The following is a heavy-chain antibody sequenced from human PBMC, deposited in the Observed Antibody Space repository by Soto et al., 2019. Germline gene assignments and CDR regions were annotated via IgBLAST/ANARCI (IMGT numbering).Heavy chain of an antibody. Sequence: QVTLKESGPVLVKPTETLTLTCTFSGFSFSNPRMSVSWIRQPPGKALEWLAHISSSDEKSYSTSLKSRLTSSKDTSKSQVVLTMTNMDPMDTATYYCARVLYSGMDVWGQGTTVTVSS. CDR3: ARVLYSGMDV. CDR2: ISSSDEK. J-gene: IGHJ6*02. V-gene: IGHV2-26*01. CDR1: GFSFSNPRMS.